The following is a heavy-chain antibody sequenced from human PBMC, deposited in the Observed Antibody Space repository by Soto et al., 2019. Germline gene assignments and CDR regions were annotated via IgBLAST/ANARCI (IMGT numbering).Heavy chain of an antibody. CDR2: IYYSGST. CDR3: APRVVPAAMPMGDYYYYYGMDV. CDR1: GGSISSGGYY. D-gene: IGHD2-2*01. J-gene: IGHJ6*02. V-gene: IGHV4-31*03. Sequence: QVQLQESGPGLVKPSQTLSLTCTVSGGSISSGGYYWSWIRQHPGKGLEWIGYIYYSGSTYYNPSLKSRVTISVDTSKNQFSLKLSSVTAADTAVYYCAPRVVPAAMPMGDYYYYYGMDVWGQGTTVTVSS.